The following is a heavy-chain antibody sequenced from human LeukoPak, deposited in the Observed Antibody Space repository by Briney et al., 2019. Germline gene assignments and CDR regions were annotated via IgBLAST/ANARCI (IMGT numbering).Heavy chain of an antibody. J-gene: IGHJ3*02. CDR2: IYYSGST. CDR1: GGSVSRSPYY. V-gene: IGHV4-39*01. CDR3: ARQGRISMIVVLIEDAFDI. Sequence: SETLSLTCTVSGGSVSRSPYYWGWIRQPPGKGLEWIGSIYYSGSTYYNPSLKSRVTISVDTSKNQFSLKLSSVTAADTAVYYCARQGRISMIVVLIEDAFDIWGQGTMVTVSS. D-gene: IGHD3-22*01.